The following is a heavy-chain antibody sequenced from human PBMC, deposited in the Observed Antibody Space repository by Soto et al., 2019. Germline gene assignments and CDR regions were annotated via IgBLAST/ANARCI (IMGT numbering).Heavy chain of an antibody. J-gene: IGHJ5*02. D-gene: IGHD6-13*01. V-gene: IGHV3-30-3*01. CDR3: ARDGGYEQQLEGWFDP. CDR1: GFTFSSYA. CDR2: ISYDGSNK. Sequence: GGSLRLSCAASGFTFSSYAMHWVRQAPGKGLEWVAVISYDGSNKYYADSVKGRFTISRDNSKNTLYLQMNSLRAKDTAVYYCARDGGYEQQLEGWFDPWGQGTLVTVSS.